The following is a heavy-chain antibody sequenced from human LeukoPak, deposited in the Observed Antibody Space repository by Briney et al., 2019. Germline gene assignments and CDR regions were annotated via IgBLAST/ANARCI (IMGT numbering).Heavy chain of an antibody. CDR1: GGSISSYY. CDR2: IYYSGST. Sequence: SETLSLTCTVSGGSISSYYWSWIRQPPGEGLEWIGYIYYSGSTNYNPSLKSRVTISVDTSKNQFSLKLSSVTAADTAVYYCARERIAVAGTEPYYYYYYYMDVWGKGTTVTISS. D-gene: IGHD6-19*01. V-gene: IGHV4-59*12. CDR3: ARERIAVAGTEPYYYYYYYMDV. J-gene: IGHJ6*03.